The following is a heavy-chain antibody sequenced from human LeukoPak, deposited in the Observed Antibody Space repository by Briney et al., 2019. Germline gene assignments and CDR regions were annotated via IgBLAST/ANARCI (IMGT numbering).Heavy chain of an antibody. V-gene: IGHV3-7*01. CDR3: AKDVQQQPLDAFDI. J-gene: IGHJ3*02. CDR1: GFTFSSYW. Sequence: GGSLRLSCAASGFTFSSYWMSWVRQAPGKGLEWVANIKQDGSEKYYVDSVKGRFTISRDNAKNSLYLQMNSLRAEDTAVYYCAKDVQQQPLDAFDIWGQGTMVTVSS. CDR2: IKQDGSEK. D-gene: IGHD6-13*01.